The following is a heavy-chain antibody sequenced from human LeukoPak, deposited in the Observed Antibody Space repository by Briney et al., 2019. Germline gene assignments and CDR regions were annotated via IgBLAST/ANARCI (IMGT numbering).Heavy chain of an antibody. CDR2: INHSGGA. Sequence: PSETLSLTCAVYGGSFIGYYWSWIRQPPGKGLEWIGEINHSGGANYNPSLKSRVTISADTSKSQFSLKLGPVTAADTAVYYCARVPLRFLEPFDHWGQGTLVTVSS. D-gene: IGHD3-3*01. V-gene: IGHV4-34*01. CDR3: ARVPLRFLEPFDH. CDR1: GGSFIGYY. J-gene: IGHJ4*02.